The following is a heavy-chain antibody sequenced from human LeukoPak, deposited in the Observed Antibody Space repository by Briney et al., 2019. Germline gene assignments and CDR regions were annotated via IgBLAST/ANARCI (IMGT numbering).Heavy chain of an antibody. J-gene: IGHJ4*02. CDR2: IYPGNSDT. D-gene: IGHD5-24*01. CDR3: ARVRRDGYNSFDY. Sequence: GESLKISCKGSGYSFTSYWIGWVRQMPGKGLEWVGIIYPGNSDTRYSPSFQGQVTISADKSISTAYLQWSSLKASDTAMYYCARVRRDGYNSFDYWGQGTLVTVSS. V-gene: IGHV5-51*01. CDR1: GYSFTSYW.